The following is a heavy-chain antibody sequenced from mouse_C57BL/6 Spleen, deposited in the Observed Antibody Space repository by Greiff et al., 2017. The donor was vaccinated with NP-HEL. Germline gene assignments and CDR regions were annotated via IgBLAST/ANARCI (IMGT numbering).Heavy chain of an antibody. CDR3: ARFITTVVAPYYAMDY. D-gene: IGHD1-1*01. CDR1: GYAFSSYW. V-gene: IGHV1-80*01. Sequence: VQLRQSGAELVKPGASVKISCKASGYAFSSYWMNWVKQRPGKGLEWIGQIYPGDGDTNYNGKFKGKATLTADKSSSKAYMQLSSLTSEDSAVDFCARFITTVVAPYYAMDYWGQGTSVTVSS. CDR2: IYPGDGDT. J-gene: IGHJ4*01.